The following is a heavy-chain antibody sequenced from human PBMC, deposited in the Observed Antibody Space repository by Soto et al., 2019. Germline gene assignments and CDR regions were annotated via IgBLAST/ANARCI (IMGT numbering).Heavy chain of an antibody. V-gene: IGHV1-18*01. D-gene: IGHD3-22*01. Sequence: ASVKVSCKASGYTFTSYGISWVRQAPGKGLEWMGGFDPEDGETIYAQKFQGRVTMTEDTSTSTAYMELRSLRSDDTAVYYCARGRNNYYDSSGYYGYFDYWGQGTLVTVSS. CDR3: ARGRNNYYDSSGYYGYFDY. J-gene: IGHJ4*02. CDR2: FDPEDGET. CDR1: GYTFTSYG.